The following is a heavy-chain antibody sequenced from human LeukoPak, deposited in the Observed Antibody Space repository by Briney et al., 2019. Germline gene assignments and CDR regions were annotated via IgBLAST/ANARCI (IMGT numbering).Heavy chain of an antibody. CDR1: GYTFTSYG. J-gene: IGHJ4*02. D-gene: IGHD2-15*01. CDR3: ARVQAECSGGSCYYNY. V-gene: IGHV1-2*02. CDR2: INPNSGGT. Sequence: GASVKVSCKASGYTFTSYGISWVRQAPGQGLEWMGWINPNSGGTNYAQKFQGRVTMTRDTSISTAYMELSRLRSDDTAVYYCARVQAECSGGSCYYNYWGQGTLVTASS.